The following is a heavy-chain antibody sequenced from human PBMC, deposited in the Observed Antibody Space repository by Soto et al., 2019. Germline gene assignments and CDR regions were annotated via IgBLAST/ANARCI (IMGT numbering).Heavy chain of an antibody. Sequence: QITLKESGPTLVKPTQTLTLTCTFSGFSLSTSGVGVGWIRQPPGKALEWLALIYWDDDKRYSPSLKSRLTITQDTSKNQVVLTMTNMDPVDTPTYYCAHYPSGYDSSQGAYYYYGMDVWGQGTTVTVSS. J-gene: IGHJ6*02. CDR2: IYWDDDK. D-gene: IGHD5-12*01. CDR1: GFSLSTSGVG. V-gene: IGHV2-5*02. CDR3: AHYPSGYDSSQGAYYYYGMDV.